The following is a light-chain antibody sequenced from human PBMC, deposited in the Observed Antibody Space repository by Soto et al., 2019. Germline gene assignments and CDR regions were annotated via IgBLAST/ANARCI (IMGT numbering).Light chain of an antibody. CDR1: SSDVGGYNF. CDR2: DVS. J-gene: IGLJ3*02. V-gene: IGLV2-11*01. Sequence: QSALTQPRSVSGSPGQSVAISCTGNSSDVGGYNFVSWYQQHPGKAPKLIIYDVSKRPSGVPDRFSGSKSGNTASLTLSGLQAEDEADYYCCSYAGSYTLWVFGGGTKLTVL. CDR3: CSYAGSYTLWV.